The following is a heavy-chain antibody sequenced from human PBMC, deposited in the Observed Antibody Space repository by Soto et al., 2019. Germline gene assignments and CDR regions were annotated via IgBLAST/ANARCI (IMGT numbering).Heavy chain of an antibody. V-gene: IGHV3-30*02. CDR2: IWYDGSKK. D-gene: IGHD3-16*01. CDR3: ARDKGLLFVCNFDS. CDR1: GFTFSSSG. J-gene: IGHJ4*02. Sequence: AGSLRLSCTASGFTFSSSGMHWVRQVPGKGLEWVALIWYDGSKKYYADSVKGRFSISRDNSKNTVYLQMNSLRTEDTAVYYCARDKGLLFVCNFDSWGKGTLVTVSS.